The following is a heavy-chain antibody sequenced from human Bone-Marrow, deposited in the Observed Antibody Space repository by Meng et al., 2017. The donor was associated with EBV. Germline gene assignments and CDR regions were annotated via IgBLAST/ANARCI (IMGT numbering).Heavy chain of an antibody. CDR2: LIPMFGAP. D-gene: IGHD5-12*01. Sequence: QVQLVQSGAEVKKPCSSVKVSGKTSGGPFSSYAISGVRQAPGQGLEWMGGLIPMFGAPNYAQKFQDRVTITADESTSTHYMDLTSLRSEDTAVYYCASESGRGYTPDYWGQGTLVTVSS. V-gene: IGHV1-69*01. CDR1: GGPFSSYA. J-gene: IGHJ4*02. CDR3: ASESGRGYTPDY.